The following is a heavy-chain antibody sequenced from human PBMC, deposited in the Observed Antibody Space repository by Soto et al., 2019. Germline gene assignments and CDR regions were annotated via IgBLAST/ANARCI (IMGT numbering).Heavy chain of an antibody. CDR2: IDNAGSSA. CDR1: GFTFSIYW. V-gene: IGHV3-74*01. J-gene: IGHJ6*02. Sequence: EVQLVESGGGLVQPGGSLRLSCAASGFTFSIYWMHWVRQAPGKGPVWVSRIDNAGSSARYADSVKGRFTISRDNAKNTLYLQMNSLRAEDTAVYYYTRVGGSVSGMDVWGQGTTVTVSS. D-gene: IGHD1-26*01. CDR3: TRVGGSVSGMDV.